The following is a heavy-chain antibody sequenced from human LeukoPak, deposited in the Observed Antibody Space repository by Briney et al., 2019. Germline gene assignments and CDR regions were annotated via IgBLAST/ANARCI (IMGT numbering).Heavy chain of an antibody. CDR3: ARSHSRYMVRGVIDY. V-gene: IGHV4-34*01. CDR1: GGSFSGYY. D-gene: IGHD3-10*01. J-gene: IGHJ4*02. CDR2: INHSGST. Sequence: PSETLSLTCAVYGGSFSGYYWSWIRQPPGKGLEWIGEINHSGSTNYNPSLKSRVTISVDTSKNQFSLKLSSVTAADTAVYYCARSHSRYMVRGVIDYWGQGTLVTVSS.